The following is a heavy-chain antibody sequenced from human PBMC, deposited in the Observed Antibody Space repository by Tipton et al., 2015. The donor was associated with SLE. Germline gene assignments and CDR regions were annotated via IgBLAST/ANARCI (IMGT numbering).Heavy chain of an antibody. CDR2: IYYSGST. CDR3: ARGLYYYYGMDV. J-gene: IGHJ6*02. V-gene: IGHV4-61*10. Sequence: TLSLTCTVSGGSISSGSYYWSWIRQPAGKGLEWIGRIYYSGSTNYNPSLKSRVTISVDTSKNQFSLKLTSVTAADTAVYYCARGLYYYYGMDVWGQGTTVTVSS. CDR1: GGSISSGSYY.